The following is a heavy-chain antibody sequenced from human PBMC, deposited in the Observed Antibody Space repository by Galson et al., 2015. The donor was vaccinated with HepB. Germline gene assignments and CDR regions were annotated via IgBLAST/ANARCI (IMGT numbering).Heavy chain of an antibody. D-gene: IGHD6-13*01. CDR1: GGSIRSSTYY. CDR3: ARLGSSWRDYYYYAMDV. CDR2: IYYSGRT. Sequence: ETLSLTCTVSGGSIRSSTYYWVWVRQPPGKGLEWIGSIYYSGRTFYNPSLKSRVTISVDASKNQFSLKVRSVTAADTAVYYCARLGSSWRDYYYYAMDVWGQGTTVTVSS. V-gene: IGHV4-39*01. J-gene: IGHJ6*02.